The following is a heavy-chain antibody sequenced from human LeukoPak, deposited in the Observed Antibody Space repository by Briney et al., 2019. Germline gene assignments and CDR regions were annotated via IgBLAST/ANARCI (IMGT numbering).Heavy chain of an antibody. CDR2: TYYRSNWYN. CDR3: ARSDWNYGAESYFDY. Sequence: SQTLSLTCAISGDSVSSNSAAWNWIRQSPSRGLEWLGRTYYRSNWYNDYAVSVESRITINPDTSKNQFSLQMNSVTPEDTAVYFCARSDWNYGAESYFDYWGQGTLVTVSS. J-gene: IGHJ4*02. CDR1: GDSVSSNSAA. V-gene: IGHV6-1*01. D-gene: IGHD1-7*01.